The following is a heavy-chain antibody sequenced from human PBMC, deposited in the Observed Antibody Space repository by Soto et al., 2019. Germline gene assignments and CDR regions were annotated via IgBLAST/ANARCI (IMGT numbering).Heavy chain of an antibody. CDR3: AKELLMDSFVGVIDHFDY. Sequence: GGSLRLSCAVSGFTFSWYAMNWVRQAPGKGLEWVASIRGSGGSTYYADSVKGRFTISRDNSENTLYLQMHSLRAEDTAVYYCAKELLMDSFVGVIDHFDYWGQGALVTVSS. J-gene: IGHJ4*02. CDR1: GFTFSWYA. CDR2: IRGSGGST. V-gene: IGHV3-23*01. D-gene: IGHD3-16*02.